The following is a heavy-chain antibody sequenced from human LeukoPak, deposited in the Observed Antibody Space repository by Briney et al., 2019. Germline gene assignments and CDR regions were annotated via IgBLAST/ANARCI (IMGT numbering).Heavy chain of an antibody. CDR3: ARERAWGYCSGGSCYGDDAFDI. J-gene: IGHJ3*02. D-gene: IGHD2-15*01. V-gene: IGHV1-18*01. CDR1: GYTFTSYG. Sequence: GASVKVSCKASGYTFTSYGISWVRQAPGQGLEWMGWISAYNGNTNYAQKLQGRVTMTTDTSTSTAYMELRSLRSDDTAVYYCARERAWGYCSGGSCYGDDAFDIWGQETMVTVSS. CDR2: ISAYNGNT.